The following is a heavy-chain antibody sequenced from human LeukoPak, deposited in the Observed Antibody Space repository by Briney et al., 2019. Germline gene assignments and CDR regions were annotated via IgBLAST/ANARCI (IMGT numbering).Heavy chain of an antibody. CDR3: ARDLRIVASYFDGMDG. Sequence: ASLKVSCKDSGYTLTSYVISSVRQAPGQKLEWMGWISAYNGNTNYAQKLQGRDTMTTDTSTSTAYMGLRGLRSDDTAVYYCARDLRIVASYFDGMDGWGQGTTVTVSS. V-gene: IGHV1-18*01. J-gene: IGHJ6*01. D-gene: IGHD5-12*01. CDR2: ISAYNGNT. CDR1: GYTLTSYV.